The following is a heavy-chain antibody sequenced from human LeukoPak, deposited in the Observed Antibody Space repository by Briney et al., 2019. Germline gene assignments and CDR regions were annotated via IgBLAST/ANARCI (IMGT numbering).Heavy chain of an antibody. D-gene: IGHD3-22*01. CDR2: INHSGST. J-gene: IGHJ4*02. CDR3: ARGRPPNYYDSSGTYFDY. Sequence: SETLSLTCAVYGGSFSGYYWSWIRQPPGKGLEWIGEINHSGSTNYNPSLKSRVTISVGTSKNQFSLKLSSVTAADTAVYYCARGRPPNYYDSSGTYFDYWGQGTLVTVSS. CDR1: GGSFSGYY. V-gene: IGHV4-34*01.